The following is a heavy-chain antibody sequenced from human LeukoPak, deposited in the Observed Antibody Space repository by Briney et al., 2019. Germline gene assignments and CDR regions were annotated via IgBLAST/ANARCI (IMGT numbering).Heavy chain of an antibody. CDR2: FNGNGGGT. J-gene: IGHJ4*02. CDR3: ARDPLDGNFYFDY. CDR1: GYTFTGYY. D-gene: IGHD5-24*01. V-gene: IGHV1-2*02. Sequence: ASVKVSCKASGYTFTGYYMHWVRQAPGQGLEWMGWFNGNGGGTKYAQKFQGRVTMTRDTSIDTDYMELTSLISDDTAVYYCARDPLDGNFYFDYWGQGTLVTVAS.